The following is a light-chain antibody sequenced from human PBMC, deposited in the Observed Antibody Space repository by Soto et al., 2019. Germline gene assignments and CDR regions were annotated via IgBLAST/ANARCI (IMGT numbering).Light chain of an antibody. Sequence: IVLTQSAGTLSLSPGERATLSCRASQSVGSSYLAWYQQKPGQAPRLLIYGASSRATGIPDRFSGSGSGTDFTLTISRLEPEDFAVYYCQQYGSSPPWTFGQGTKVDIK. CDR1: QSVGSSY. J-gene: IGKJ1*01. V-gene: IGKV3-20*01. CDR2: GAS. CDR3: QQYGSSPPWT.